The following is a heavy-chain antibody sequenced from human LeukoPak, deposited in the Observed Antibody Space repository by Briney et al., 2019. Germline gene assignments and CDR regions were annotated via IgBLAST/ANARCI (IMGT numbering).Heavy chain of an antibody. CDR1: GYTFTGYY. CDR3: ARVRRYSSGWYGFPRAFDY. CDR2: INPNSGGT. D-gene: IGHD6-19*01. V-gene: IGHV1-2*02. Sequence: ASVTVSCKASGYTFTGYYMHWVRQAPGQGLEWMGWINPNSGGTNYAQKFQGRVTMTRDTSISTAYMELSRLRSDDTAVYYCARVRRYSSGWYGFPRAFDYWGQGTLVTVSS. J-gene: IGHJ4*02.